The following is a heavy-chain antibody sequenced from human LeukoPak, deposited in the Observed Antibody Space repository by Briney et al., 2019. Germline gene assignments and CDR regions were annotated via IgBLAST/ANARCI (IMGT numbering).Heavy chain of an antibody. Sequence: GAAVKVCCTAPGYTFSNFGINWVRQPPGQGLEWIAWISGNNDNPNYGQKFQGRFTVTTDSSTSTAYMELRNLRSDDTAVYYCARDGTSTDDYWGQGTLVTVSS. CDR3: ARDGTSTDDY. V-gene: IGHV1-18*01. D-gene: IGHD2-2*01. J-gene: IGHJ4*02. CDR1: GYTFSNFG. CDR2: ISGNNDNP.